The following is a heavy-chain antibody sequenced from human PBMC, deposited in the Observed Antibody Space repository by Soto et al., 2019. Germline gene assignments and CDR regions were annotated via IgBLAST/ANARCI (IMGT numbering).Heavy chain of an antibody. J-gene: IGHJ6*02. D-gene: IGHD3-22*01. CDR2: ISAYDGYT. Sequence: ASVKVSCKASGYTFTSYGINWVRHAPGQGLEWLGWISAYDGYTNYAQILQGRVSMTTDTSTKTAYMELRSLRSDDTAMYYCARGGFYDSSGARNYYYSGMNVWGQGTTVTVSS. CDR1: GYTFTSYG. CDR3: ARGGFYDSSGARNYYYSGMNV. V-gene: IGHV1-18*01.